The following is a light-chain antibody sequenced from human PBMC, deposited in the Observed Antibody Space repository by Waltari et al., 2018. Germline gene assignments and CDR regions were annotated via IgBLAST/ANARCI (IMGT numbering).Light chain of an antibody. Sequence: AIRITQSPSSLSASTGDRVTTTCRASPGISSYLAWYQQKPGKAPKFLIYAASTLQSGVPSRFSGSGSGTDFTLTISCLQSEDFASYYCQQYYSNPPTFGQGTKVENK. V-gene: IGKV1-8*01. CDR3: QQYYSNPPT. J-gene: IGKJ1*01. CDR2: AAS. CDR1: PGISSY.